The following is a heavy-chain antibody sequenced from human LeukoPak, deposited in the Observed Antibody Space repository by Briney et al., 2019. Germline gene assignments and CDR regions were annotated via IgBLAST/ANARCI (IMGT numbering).Heavy chain of an antibody. Sequence: SETLSLTCTVSGGSTRSYYWSWIRQPPGKGLEWIGYMYYSGSTNYNPSLKSRVTITVDTSKNQFSLKLSSVTAADTAVYYCASLKNYYDSSGYLVTDAFDIWGQGTMVTVSS. V-gene: IGHV4-59*12. CDR3: ASLKNYYDSSGYLVTDAFDI. CDR1: GGSTRSYY. D-gene: IGHD3-22*01. J-gene: IGHJ3*02. CDR2: MYYSGST.